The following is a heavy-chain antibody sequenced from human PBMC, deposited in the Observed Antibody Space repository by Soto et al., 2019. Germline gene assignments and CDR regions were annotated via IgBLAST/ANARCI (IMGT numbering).Heavy chain of an antibody. CDR3: TRSKQYSASLAFDF. Sequence: ASVKVSCKASGYTFTDYFIHWVRQAPGQGLEWMGWINPDNGGTVYAQKFQGRITMARDTPVSTVYMELSGLRSGDTAVYYCTRSKQYSASLAFDFWGQGTLVTVSS. J-gene: IGHJ4*02. CDR1: GYTFTDYF. CDR2: INPDNGGT. V-gene: IGHV1-2*02. D-gene: IGHD5-12*01.